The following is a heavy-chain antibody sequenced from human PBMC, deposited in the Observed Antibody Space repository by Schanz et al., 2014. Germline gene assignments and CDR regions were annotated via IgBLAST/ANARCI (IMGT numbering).Heavy chain of an antibody. Sequence: QVQLVQSGAEVKKPGASVRVSCKASGYSFTTYDVNWVRQAPGQGLEWMGWISAYNGHTTYAQKFQGRVTMTTDTSTSTAYMELRSLISDDTAVYYCVRDAGWAFGDYHGMDVWGQGTSVTVSS. V-gene: IGHV1-18*01. D-gene: IGHD3-10*01. CDR2: ISAYNGHT. CDR1: GYSFTTYD. CDR3: VRDAGWAFGDYHGMDV. J-gene: IGHJ6*02.